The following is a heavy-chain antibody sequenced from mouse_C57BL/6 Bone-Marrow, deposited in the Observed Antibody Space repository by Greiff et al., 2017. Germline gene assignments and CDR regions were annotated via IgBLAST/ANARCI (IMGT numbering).Heavy chain of an antibody. Sequence: QVQLKESGAELVRPGASVKLSCKASGYTFTDYYINWVKQRPGQGLEWIARIYPGSGNTYYNEKFKGKATLTAEKSSSTAYMQLSSLTSEDSAVYFCARRDGDAMDYWGQGTSVTVSS. CDR1: GYTFTDYY. CDR2: IYPGSGNT. J-gene: IGHJ4*01. V-gene: IGHV1-76*01. D-gene: IGHD2-3*01. CDR3: ARRDGDAMDY.